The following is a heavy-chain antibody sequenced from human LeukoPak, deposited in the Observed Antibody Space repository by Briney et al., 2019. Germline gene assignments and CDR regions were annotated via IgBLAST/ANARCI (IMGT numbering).Heavy chain of an antibody. Sequence: SETLSLTCTVSGGSISSYYWSWIRQPAGKGLEWIGRIYTSGGTNYNPSLKSRVTMSVDTSKNQFSLKLSSVTAADTAVYYCARDRITMVRGPVYYYYMDVWGKGTTVTISS. D-gene: IGHD3-10*01. CDR2: IYTSGGT. CDR3: ARDRITMVRGPVYYYYMDV. V-gene: IGHV4-4*07. J-gene: IGHJ6*03. CDR1: GGSISSYY.